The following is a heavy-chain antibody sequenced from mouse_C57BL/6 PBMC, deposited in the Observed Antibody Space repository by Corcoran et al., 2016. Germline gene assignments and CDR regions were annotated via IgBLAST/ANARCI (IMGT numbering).Heavy chain of an antibody. V-gene: IGHV9-3*01. D-gene: IGHD4-1*01. Sequence: QIQLVQSGPELKKSGETVKISCKASGYTFTTYGMSWVKQAPGKGLKWMGWINTYSGVPTYADDFKGRFAFSLETSASTAYLQINNLKNEDTATYFCARWDNSFDYWGQGTTLTVSS. J-gene: IGHJ2*01. CDR1: GYTFTTYG. CDR3: ARWDNSFDY. CDR2: INTYSGVP.